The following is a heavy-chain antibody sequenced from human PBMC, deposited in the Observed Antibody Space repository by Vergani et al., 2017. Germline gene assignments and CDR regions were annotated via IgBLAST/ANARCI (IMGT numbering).Heavy chain of an antibody. CDR1: GGTFSSYT. V-gene: IGHV1-69*08. CDR2: IIPILGIA. Sequence: QVQLVQSGAEVKKPGSSVKVSCKASGGTFSSYTISWVRQAPGQGLEWMGRIIPILGIANYAQKFQGRVTITADKSTSTAYMELSSLRSEDTAVYYCARDPYRNYDGSGSYTTDRFYGMDVWGQGTTVTVSS. D-gene: IGHD3-10*01. CDR3: ARDPYRNYDGSGSYTTDRFYGMDV. J-gene: IGHJ6*02.